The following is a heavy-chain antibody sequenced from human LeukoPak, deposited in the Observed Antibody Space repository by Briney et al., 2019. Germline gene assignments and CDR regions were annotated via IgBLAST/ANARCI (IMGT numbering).Heavy chain of an antibody. CDR2: ISSSGSTI. J-gene: IGHJ6*03. CDR1: GFTFSGNW. Sequence: PGGSLRLSCAGSGFTFSGNWMSWVRQAPGKGLEWVSYISSSGSTIYYADSVKGRFTISRDNAKNSLYLQMNSLRAEDTAVYYCARDRDSSSWYADYYYMDVWGKGTTVTVSS. CDR3: ARDRDSSSWYADYYYMDV. D-gene: IGHD6-13*01. V-gene: IGHV3-11*01.